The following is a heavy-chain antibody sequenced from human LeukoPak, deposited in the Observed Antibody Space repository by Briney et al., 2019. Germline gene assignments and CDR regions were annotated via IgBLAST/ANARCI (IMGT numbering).Heavy chain of an antibody. CDR1: GFTFNTYT. V-gene: IGHV3-48*01. CDR3: ARERRPYCTNGVCYYYYYYGMDV. J-gene: IGHJ6*02. CDR2: ISGSSGII. Sequence: GGSLRLSCAASGFTFNTYTMNWVRQAPGKGLEWVSYISGSSGIIDYADSVRGRFTISRDNAKNSLYLQMNSLRAEDTAVYYCARERRPYCTNGVCYYYYYYGMDVWGQGTTVTVSS. D-gene: IGHD2-8*01.